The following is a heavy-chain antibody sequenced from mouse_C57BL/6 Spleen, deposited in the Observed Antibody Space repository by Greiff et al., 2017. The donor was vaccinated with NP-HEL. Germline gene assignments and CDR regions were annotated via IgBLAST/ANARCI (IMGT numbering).Heavy chain of an antibody. CDR2: IYPRSGNT. J-gene: IGHJ4*01. D-gene: IGHD1-1*01. CDR3: ARHEVYGSSYLYAMDY. V-gene: IGHV1-81*01. CDR1: GYTFTSYG. Sequence: QVQLQQSGAELARPWASVKLSCKASGYTFTSYGISWVKQRTGQGLEWIGEIYPRSGNTYYNEKFKGKATLTADKSSSTAYMELRSLTSEDSAVYFCARHEVYGSSYLYAMDYWGQGTSVTVSS.